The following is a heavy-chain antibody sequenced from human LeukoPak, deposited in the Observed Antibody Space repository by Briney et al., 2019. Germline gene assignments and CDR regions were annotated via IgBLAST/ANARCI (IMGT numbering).Heavy chain of an antibody. D-gene: IGHD1-26*01. Sequence: TSETLSLTCTVSGGSISSYYWSWIRQPPGKGLEWIGYIYYSGSTNYNPSLKSRVTISVDTSKNQFSLKLSSVTAADTAVYYCARESREGAAAYWGQGTLVTVSS. CDR2: IYYSGST. J-gene: IGHJ4*02. CDR3: ARESREGAAAY. CDR1: GGSISSYY. V-gene: IGHV4-59*01.